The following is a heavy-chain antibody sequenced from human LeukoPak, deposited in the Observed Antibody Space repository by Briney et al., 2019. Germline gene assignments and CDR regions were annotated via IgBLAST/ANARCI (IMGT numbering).Heavy chain of an antibody. CDR1: GYSFTTYW. D-gene: IGHD3-22*01. CDR3: ARVREYYYDSSGLYYFDY. J-gene: IGHJ4*02. V-gene: IGHV5-51*01. CDR2: IYPGAPHT. Sequence: GESLKISCKGSGYSFTTYWIGWVRQMPGKGLEWMGIIYPGAPHTRYSPSFQGQVTISVDKSISTAYLQWSSLKASDTAMYYCARVREYYYDSSGLYYFDYWGQGTLVTVSS.